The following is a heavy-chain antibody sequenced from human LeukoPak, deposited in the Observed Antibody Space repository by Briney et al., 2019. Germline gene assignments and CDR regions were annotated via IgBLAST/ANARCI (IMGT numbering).Heavy chain of an antibody. Sequence: SETLSLTCTVSGGSISSSGYYWGWIRQPPGKGLEWIGTIYYSGSTYYNPSLKSRVTISVDTSKNQLSLKLSSVTAADTAVYYCARGTGGGDIVVVPAALFDYWGQGTLVTVSS. J-gene: IGHJ4*02. V-gene: IGHV4-39*07. CDR1: GGSISSSGYY. CDR2: IYYSGST. CDR3: ARGTGGGDIVVVPAALFDY. D-gene: IGHD2-2*01.